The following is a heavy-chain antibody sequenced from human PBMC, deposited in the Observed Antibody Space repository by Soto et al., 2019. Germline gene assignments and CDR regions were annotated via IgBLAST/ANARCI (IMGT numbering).Heavy chain of an antibody. CDR1: GGSISSYY. J-gene: IGHJ6*03. Sequence: PSETLSLTCTVSGGSISSYYWSWIRQPPGKGLEWIGYIYYSGSTNYNPSLKSRVTISVDTSKNQFSLKLSSVTAADTAVYYCARHKPDDFWSGYFSYYYYYMDVWGKGTTVTVSS. CDR2: IYYSGST. V-gene: IGHV4-59*08. D-gene: IGHD3-3*01. CDR3: ARHKPDDFWSGYFSYYYYYMDV.